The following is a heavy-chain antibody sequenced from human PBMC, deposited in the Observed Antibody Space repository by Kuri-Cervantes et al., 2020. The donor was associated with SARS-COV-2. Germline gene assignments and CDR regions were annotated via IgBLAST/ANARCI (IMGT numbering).Heavy chain of an antibody. CDR2: IYYSGST. D-gene: IGHD5-24*01. V-gene: IGHV4-61*01. CDR1: GYSISSGYY. CDR3: ARVIRDGYNWAYSDY. Sequence: SETLSLTCAVSGYSISSGYYWGWIRQPPGKGLEWIGYIYYSGSTNYNPSLKSRVTISVDTSKNQFSLKLSSVTAADTAVYYCARVIRDGYNWAYSDYWGQGTLVTVSS. J-gene: IGHJ4*02.